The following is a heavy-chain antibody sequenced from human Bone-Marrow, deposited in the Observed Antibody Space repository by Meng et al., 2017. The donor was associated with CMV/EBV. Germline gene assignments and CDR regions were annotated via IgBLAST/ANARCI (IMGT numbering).Heavy chain of an antibody. D-gene: IGHD1-26*01. CDR1: GGTFSSYA. CDR3: ARDGINPQGFDP. J-gene: IGHJ5*02. CDR2: IIPIFGTA. Sequence: SVKVSCKASGGTFSSYAISWVRQAPGQGLEWMGGIIPIFGTANYAQKFQGRVTITTDESTSTAYMELSSLRPEDTAVYYCARDGINPQGFDPWAQGTLVTVSS. V-gene: IGHV1-69*05.